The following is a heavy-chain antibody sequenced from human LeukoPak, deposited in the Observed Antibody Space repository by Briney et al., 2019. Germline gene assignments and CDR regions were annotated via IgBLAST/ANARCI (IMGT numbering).Heavy chain of an antibody. V-gene: IGHV4-39*07. J-gene: IGHJ3*02. CDR3: ASGQQLVDAFDI. Sequence: SETLSLTCTVSGGSISSSSYYWGWIRQPPGKGLEWIGSIYYSGSTYYNPSLKSRVTISVDTSKNQFSLKLSSVTAADTAVYYCASGQQLVDAFDIWGQGTMVTVSS. D-gene: IGHD6-13*01. CDR2: IYYSGST. CDR1: GGSISSSSYY.